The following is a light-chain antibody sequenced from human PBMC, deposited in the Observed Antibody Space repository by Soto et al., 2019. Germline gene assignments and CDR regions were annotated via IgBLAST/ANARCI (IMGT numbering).Light chain of an antibody. CDR1: SSDVGGYNF. CDR2: EVS. J-gene: IGLJ1*01. V-gene: IGLV2-14*01. Sequence: QSALTQPASVSGSPGQSITISCTGTSSDVGGYNFVSWYQQHPGKAPKLVIFEVSNRPSGVSHRFSGSKSGNTASLTISRLQAEDEADYYCSSYTSRSTFVFGTGTKVTVL. CDR3: SSYTSRSTFV.